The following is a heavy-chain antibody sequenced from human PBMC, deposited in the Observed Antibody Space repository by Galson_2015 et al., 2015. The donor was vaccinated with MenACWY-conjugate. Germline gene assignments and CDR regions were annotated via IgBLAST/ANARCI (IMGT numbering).Heavy chain of an antibody. V-gene: IGHV1-69*13. J-gene: IGHJ5*02. CDR3: ARSVGVRGIIIYNWFDP. D-gene: IGHD3-10*01. Sequence: SVKVSCKASGGTFNNFAISWVRQAPGQGLEWMGGIIPFFRTSNYAQRFQGRVTITADESKTTAYMELSSLRPEDTAVYYCARSVGVRGIIIYNWFDPWGQGTLVIVSS. CDR2: IIPFFRTS. CDR1: GGTFNNFA.